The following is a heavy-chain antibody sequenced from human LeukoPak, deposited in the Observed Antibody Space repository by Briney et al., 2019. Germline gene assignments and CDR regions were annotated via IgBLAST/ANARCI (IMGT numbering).Heavy chain of an antibody. CDR3: ARLASGSYGPLTPFDY. CDR1: GGSIRSYY. Sequence: SETLSLTCTVSGGSIRSYYWSWIXQPXGKGLEWIGDIYYSGSTNYNPSLKSRVTISVDTSKNQFSLRLSSVTAADTAVYYSARLASGSYGPLTPFDYWGQGTLVTVSS. J-gene: IGHJ4*02. D-gene: IGHD1-26*01. V-gene: IGHV4-59*08. CDR2: IYYSGST.